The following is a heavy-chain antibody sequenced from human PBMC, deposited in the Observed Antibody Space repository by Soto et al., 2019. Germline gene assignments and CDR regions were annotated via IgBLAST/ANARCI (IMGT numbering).Heavy chain of an antibody. V-gene: IGHV1-24*01. J-gene: IGHJ4*02. CDR1: GYTLTELS. D-gene: IGHD6-6*01. Sequence: ASVKVSCKVSGYTLTELSMHWVRQAPGKGLEWMGGFDPEDGETIYAQKFQGRVTMTEDTSTDTAYMELSSLRSEDTAVYYCATDLLIAARPFPPLFDYLGQGTLVTVSS. CDR2: FDPEDGET. CDR3: ATDLLIAARPFPPLFDY.